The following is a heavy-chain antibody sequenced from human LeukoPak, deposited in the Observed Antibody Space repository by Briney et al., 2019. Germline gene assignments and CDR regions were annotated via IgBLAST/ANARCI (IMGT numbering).Heavy chain of an antibody. D-gene: IGHD6-19*01. V-gene: IGHV1-2*02. Sequence: VASVKVSCKASGYTFTGYYIHWVRQAPGQGLEWMGWINPNSGGTNYAQKFQVRGTMTRDTSISTVYMELSSLRSEDTAVYYCARDQVWDSSGWSASYYYYYMDVWGKGTTVTISS. CDR1: GYTFTGYY. CDR2: INPNSGGT. CDR3: ARDQVWDSSGWSASYYYYYMDV. J-gene: IGHJ6*03.